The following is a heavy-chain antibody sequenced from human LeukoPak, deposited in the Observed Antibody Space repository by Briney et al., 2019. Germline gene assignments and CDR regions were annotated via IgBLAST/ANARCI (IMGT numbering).Heavy chain of an antibody. CDR2: IKSKSDGGTT. CDR1: GFIFTNAW. V-gene: IGHV3-15*01. Sequence: GRSLRLSCTPSGFIFTNAWMTWVRQAPGKGLEWVGRIKSKSDGGTTDYAAPVKGRFTISRDDSKNTLYLQMNSLKTEDRAVYYCTTDIRRYYYDTSGYWGQGTLVTVSS. CDR3: TTDIRRYYYDTSGY. D-gene: IGHD3-22*01. J-gene: IGHJ4*02.